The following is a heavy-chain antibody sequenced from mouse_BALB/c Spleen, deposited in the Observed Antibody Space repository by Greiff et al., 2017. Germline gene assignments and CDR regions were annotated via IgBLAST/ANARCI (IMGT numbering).Heavy chain of an antibody. D-gene: IGHD1-1*01. Sequence: EVKLVESGGGLVQPGGSRKPSCAASGFTFSSFGMHWVRQAPEKGLEWVAYISSGSSTIYYADTVKGRFTISRDNPKNTLFLQMSSLRSEDTAMYYCARVHYYGSSPRAMDYWGQGTSVTVSS. CDR1: GFTFSSFG. CDR3: ARVHYYGSSPRAMDY. V-gene: IGHV5-17*02. J-gene: IGHJ4*01. CDR2: ISSGSSTI.